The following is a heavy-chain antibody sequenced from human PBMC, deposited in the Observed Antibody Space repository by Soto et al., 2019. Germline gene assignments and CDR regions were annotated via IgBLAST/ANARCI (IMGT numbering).Heavy chain of an antibody. CDR2: VKQDGSEK. D-gene: IGHD6-19*01. CDR1: GFTFSTYW. J-gene: IGHJ4*02. Sequence: EVQLVESGGGLAQPGGSLRLSCTASGFTFSTYWMGWVRQAPGKGLEWVANVKQDGSEKYYVDSVKGRFTTSRDNAKNSLFLQMNSLRVEDTALYYCARYPGCCDVKGWYYFDYWGQGTLVTVSS. V-gene: IGHV3-7*01. CDR3: ARYPGCCDVKGWYYFDY.